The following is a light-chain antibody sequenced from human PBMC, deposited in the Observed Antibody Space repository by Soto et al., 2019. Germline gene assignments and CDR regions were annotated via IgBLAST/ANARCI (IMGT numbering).Light chain of an antibody. CDR2: DDY. CDR3: ATWDGSLNGRV. V-gene: IGLV1-44*01. CDR1: SSNIGTNT. Sequence: QSVLTQPPSASGTPGQRVTISCSGSSSNIGTNTVNWYQQLPGAAPKLLISDDYDRSSGVPDRFSASKSGTSASLAISGLQSEDEAAYYCATWDGSLNGRVFGGGTKVTVL. J-gene: IGLJ2*01.